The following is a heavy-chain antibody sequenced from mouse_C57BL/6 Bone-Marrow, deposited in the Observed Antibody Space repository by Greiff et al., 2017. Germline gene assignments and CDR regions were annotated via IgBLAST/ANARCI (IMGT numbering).Heavy chain of an antibody. D-gene: IGHD2-4*01. Sequence: QVQLQQSGAELARPGASVKMSCKASGYTFTSYTMHWVKQRPGQGLEWIGYINPSSGYTKYNQTFKDKATLTADKSSSTAYMQLSSLTSGDSAVXYCARGRLRRVFDYWGQGTTLTVSS. V-gene: IGHV1-4*01. J-gene: IGHJ2*01. CDR2: INPSSGYT. CDR1: GYTFTSYT. CDR3: ARGRLRRVFDY.